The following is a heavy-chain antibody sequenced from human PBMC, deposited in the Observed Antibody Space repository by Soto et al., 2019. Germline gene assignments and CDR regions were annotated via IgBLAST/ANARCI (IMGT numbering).Heavy chain of an antibody. Sequence: GASVKVSCKASGYTFTSYGISWVRQAPGQGLEWMGWISAYNGNTNYAQKLQGRVTMTTDTSTSTAYMELRSLRSDDTAVYYCARVGPPYRLGYCTNGVCLFSLGMDVWGQGTTVTVSS. CDR1: GYTFTSYG. V-gene: IGHV1-18*01. CDR3: ARVGPPYRLGYCTNGVCLFSLGMDV. D-gene: IGHD2-8*01. CDR2: ISAYNGNT. J-gene: IGHJ6*02.